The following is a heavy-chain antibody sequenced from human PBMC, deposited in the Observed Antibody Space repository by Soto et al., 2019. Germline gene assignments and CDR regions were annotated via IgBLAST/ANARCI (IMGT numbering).Heavy chain of an antibody. CDR2: IIPIFGTA. CDR1: GGIFTRYD. Sequence: QVQLVQSGAEVKTPWSSVKVSCKASGGIFTRYDIRWVRQAPGQGLEWMGAIIPIFGTANYAQKFQGRVTITADATTSTAYMELSSLRSEDTAMYYCAINEGRDVSTFDYWGQGTLVTVSS. CDR3: AINEGRDVSTFDY. V-gene: IGHV1-69*01. J-gene: IGHJ4*02. D-gene: IGHD3-10*02.